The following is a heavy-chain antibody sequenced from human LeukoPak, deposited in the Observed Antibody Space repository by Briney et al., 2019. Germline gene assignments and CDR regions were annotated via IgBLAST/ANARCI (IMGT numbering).Heavy chain of an antibody. CDR2: ISAYNGNT. V-gene: IGHV1-18*01. J-gene: IGHJ5*02. Sequence: ASVKVSCTASGYTFTSYGISWVRQAPGQGLEWMGWISAYNGNTNYAQKLQGRVTMTTDTSTSTAYMELRSLRSDDTAVYYCARLYYYDSSAPGGFDPWGQGTLVTVSS. CDR1: GYTFTSYG. D-gene: IGHD3-22*01. CDR3: ARLYYYDSSAPGGFDP.